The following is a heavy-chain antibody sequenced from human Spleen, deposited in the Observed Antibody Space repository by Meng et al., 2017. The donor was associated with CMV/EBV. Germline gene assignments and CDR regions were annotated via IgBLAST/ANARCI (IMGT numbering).Heavy chain of an antibody. Sequence: GGTFSSYTINWVRQAPGQGLEWMGGIVPIFGTPKYAQKFQGRVTVITDESSSTAYTELSSLRFEDTAVYYCSRGQRGWGYANGAFDIWGQGTMVTVSS. J-gene: IGHJ3*02. V-gene: IGHV1-69*05. CDR1: GGTFSSYT. CDR3: SRGQRGWGYANGAFDI. CDR2: IVPIFGTP. D-gene: IGHD2-8*01.